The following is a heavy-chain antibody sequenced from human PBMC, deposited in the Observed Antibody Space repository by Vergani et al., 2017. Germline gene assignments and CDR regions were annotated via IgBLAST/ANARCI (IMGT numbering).Heavy chain of an antibody. CDR1: GFTFSSYA. D-gene: IGHD3-3*01. Sequence: QVQLVESGGGLVKPGGSLRLSCAASGFTFSSYAMHWVRQAPGKGLEWVAVISYDGSNKYYADSVKGRFTISRDNSKNTLYLQMNSLRAEDTAVYYCAKDRGDRKGFWSGYYHDAFDIWGQGTMVTVSS. CDR3: AKDRGDRKGFWSGYYHDAFDI. J-gene: IGHJ3*02. V-gene: IGHV3-30*07. CDR2: ISYDGSNK.